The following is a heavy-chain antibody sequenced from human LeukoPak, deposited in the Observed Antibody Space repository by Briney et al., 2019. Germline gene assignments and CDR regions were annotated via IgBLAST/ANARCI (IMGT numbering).Heavy chain of an antibody. CDR3: AKDRGFSYAFDI. J-gene: IGHJ3*02. CDR1: GFIFSNSW. D-gene: IGHD3-3*01. CDR2: INQDGSDQ. Sequence: GGSLRLSCAASGFIFSNSWMNWVRQAPGKGLEWVANINQDGSDQCYVDSVKGRFTISRDNAKNSLYLQMNSLRAEDTAVYYCAKDRGFSYAFDIWGQGTMVSVSS. V-gene: IGHV3-7*01.